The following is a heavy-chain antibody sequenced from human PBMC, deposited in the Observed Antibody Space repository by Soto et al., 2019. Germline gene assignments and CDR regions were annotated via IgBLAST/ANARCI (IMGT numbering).Heavy chain of an antibody. D-gene: IGHD2-2*01. CDR1: GATFRSRA. Sequence: PGGSLRLSCIASGATFRSRAVSWVRQAPGEGLEWVSVITDTGGDRKYADSVRGRFTISRDNSKNTLYLQMSGLRAEDTAVYYCARAGAYCSSTSCYWSGSMDVWGQGTTVTVSS. CDR3: ARAGAYCSSTSCYWSGSMDV. J-gene: IGHJ6*02. V-gene: IGHV3-23*01. CDR2: ITDTGGDR.